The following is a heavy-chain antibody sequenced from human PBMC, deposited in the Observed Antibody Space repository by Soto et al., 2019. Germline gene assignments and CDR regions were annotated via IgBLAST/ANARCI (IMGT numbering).Heavy chain of an antibody. D-gene: IGHD3-10*01. J-gene: IGHJ6*02. CDR3: TSFRIYGSGSYYNNLNYYYGMDV. CDR1: GFTFGDYP. CDR2: IRSKAYGGTT. V-gene: IGHV3-49*03. Sequence: SLRLSCSASGFTFGDYPMSWFRQAPGKGLEWVGFIRSKAYGGTTEYAASVKGRFTISRDDSKSIAYLQMNSLKTEDTAVYYCTSFRIYGSGSYYNNLNYYYGMDVWGQGTTVTVSS.